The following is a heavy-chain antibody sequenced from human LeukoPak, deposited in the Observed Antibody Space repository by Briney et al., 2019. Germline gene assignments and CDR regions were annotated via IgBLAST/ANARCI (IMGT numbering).Heavy chain of an antibody. Sequence: GESLKISCKGSGYSFTSYWIGWVRQMPGKGLEWMGIIYPGDSDTRYSPSFQGQVTISADKSISTAYLQWSSLKASDTAMYYCARQRGFSGRSSTYGMDVWGQGTTVTVSS. CDR3: ARQRGFSGRSSTYGMDV. J-gene: IGHJ6*02. CDR1: GYSFTSYW. D-gene: IGHD1-26*01. CDR2: IYPGDSDT. V-gene: IGHV5-51*01.